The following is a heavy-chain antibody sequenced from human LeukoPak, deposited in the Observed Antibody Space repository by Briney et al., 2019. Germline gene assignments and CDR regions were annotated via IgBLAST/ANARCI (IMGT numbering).Heavy chain of an antibody. CDR3: ARSRAISMIRNNWFDP. CDR2: ISTRSGTYT. CDR1: GLTFSSYS. Sequence: NTGGSLRLSCAASGLTFSSYSFHWVRQAPGKGLEWVSSISTRSGTYTYYADSVKGRFIISRDNAKNSLYLQMNSLRSDDTAVYYCARSRAISMIRNNWFDPWGQGTLVTVSA. V-gene: IGHV3-21*01. D-gene: IGHD3-22*01. J-gene: IGHJ5*02.